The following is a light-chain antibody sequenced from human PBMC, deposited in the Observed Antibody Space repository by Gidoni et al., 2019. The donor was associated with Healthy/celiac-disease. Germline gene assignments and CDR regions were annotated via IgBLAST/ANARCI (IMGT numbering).Light chain of an antibody. CDR3: QQYYSTPRLT. Sequence: AIRLTQSPFSLSASVGDRVTITRWASQGISSYLAWYQQKPAKAPKLFIYDASSLQSGVPSRFSVSGSGTDYTLTISSLQPEDFATYYCQQYYSTPRLTFGGGTKVEIK. V-gene: IGKV1D-43*01. J-gene: IGKJ4*02. CDR1: QGISSY. CDR2: DAS.